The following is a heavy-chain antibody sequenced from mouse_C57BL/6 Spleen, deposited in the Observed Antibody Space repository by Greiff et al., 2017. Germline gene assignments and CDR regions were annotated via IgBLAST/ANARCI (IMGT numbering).Heavy chain of an antibody. J-gene: IGHJ2*01. V-gene: IGHV1-82*01. D-gene: IGHD1-1*01. CDR2: IYPGDGDT. CDR3: ARGDYGSSYLAY. CDR1: GYAFSSSW. Sequence: QVQLQQSGPELVKPGASVKISCKASGYAFSSSWMNWVKQRPGKGLEWIGRIYPGDGDTNYNGKFKGKATLTADKSSSTAYMQLRSLTSEDSAVYFCARGDYGSSYLAYGGQGTTLTVSS.